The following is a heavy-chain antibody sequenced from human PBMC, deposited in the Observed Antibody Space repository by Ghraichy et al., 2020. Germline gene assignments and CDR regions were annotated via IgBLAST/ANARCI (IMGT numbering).Heavy chain of an antibody. D-gene: IGHD3-10*01. Sequence: ESLNISCTVSGGSISSYYWSWIRQPPGKGLEWIGYIYYSGSTNYNPSLKSRVTISVDTSKNQFSLKLSSVTAADTAVYYCARGVGGYYPPYYYYYMDVWGKGTTVTVSS. CDR1: GGSISSYY. V-gene: IGHV4-59*01. CDR2: IYYSGST. J-gene: IGHJ6*03. CDR3: ARGVGGYYPPYYYYYMDV.